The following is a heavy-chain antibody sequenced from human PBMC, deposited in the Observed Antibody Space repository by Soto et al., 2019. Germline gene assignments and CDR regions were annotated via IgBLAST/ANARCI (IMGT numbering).Heavy chain of an antibody. D-gene: IGHD1-20*01. Sequence: SETLSLTCTVSGGSLSSYYWSWIRRPPGMGPEWIASISYSGTTNYNSSLKSRVTISIDTSKNQFSLKFNSVTAADTAVYYCAREGYNFGPFDYWGQGALVTVSS. CDR3: AREGYNFGPFDY. CDR1: GGSLSSYY. J-gene: IGHJ4*02. CDR2: ISYSGTT. V-gene: IGHV4-59*01.